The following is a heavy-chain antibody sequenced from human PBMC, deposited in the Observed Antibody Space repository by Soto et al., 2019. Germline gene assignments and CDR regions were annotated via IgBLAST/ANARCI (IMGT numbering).Heavy chain of an antibody. V-gene: IGHV3-9*01. Sequence: GGSLRLSCAASGFTFDDYAMHWVRQAPGKGLEWVSGISWNSGSIGYADSVKGRFTISRDNAKNSLYLQMNSLRAEDTALYYCAKGSGFWSGSTLDYWGQGTLVTVSS. CDR2: ISWNSGSI. CDR3: AKGSGFWSGSTLDY. J-gene: IGHJ4*02. D-gene: IGHD3-3*01. CDR1: GFTFDDYA.